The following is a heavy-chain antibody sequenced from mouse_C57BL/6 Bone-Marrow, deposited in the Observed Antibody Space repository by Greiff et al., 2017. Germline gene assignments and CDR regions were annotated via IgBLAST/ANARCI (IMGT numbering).Heavy chain of an antibody. Sequence: QVQLQQSDAELVKPGASVKISCKVSGYTFTDHTIHWMKQRPEQGLEWIGYFYPRDGSTKYNEKFKGKAPLTADKSSSTAYMQLNSLTSEDSAVYFCASPSRYGDYFDYWGQGTTLTVSS. J-gene: IGHJ2*01. D-gene: IGHD1-1*01. CDR3: ASPSRYGDYFDY. CDR2: FYPRDGST. CDR1: GYTFTDHT. V-gene: IGHV1-78*01.